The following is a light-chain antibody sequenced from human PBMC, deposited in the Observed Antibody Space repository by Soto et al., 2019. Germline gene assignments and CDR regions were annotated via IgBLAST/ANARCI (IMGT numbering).Light chain of an antibody. CDR3: SSYTSSSTVV. V-gene: IGLV2-14*01. Sequence: QSALTQPASVSGSPGQSITISCTGTSSDVGGYNYVSWYQQHPGKAPKLMIYEVSNRPSGISNRFSGSKSGNTASLTISGLQAEDEADSYCSSYTSSSTVVFGGGPELTVL. J-gene: IGLJ2*01. CDR1: SSDVGGYNY. CDR2: EVS.